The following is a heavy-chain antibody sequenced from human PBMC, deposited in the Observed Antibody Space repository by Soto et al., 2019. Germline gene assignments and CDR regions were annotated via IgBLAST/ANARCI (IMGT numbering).Heavy chain of an antibody. V-gene: IGHV1-69*01. CDR3: ARANYYDSSGYSKPFDY. J-gene: IGHJ4*02. CDR1: GGTFSSYA. CDR2: IIPIFGTA. Sequence: QVQLVQSGAEVKKPGSSVKVSCKASGGTFSSYAISWVRQAPRQGLEWMGGIIPIFGTANYAQKFQGRVTITADESTSTAYMELSSLRSEDTAVYYCARANYYDSSGYSKPFDYWGQGTLVTVSS. D-gene: IGHD3-22*01.